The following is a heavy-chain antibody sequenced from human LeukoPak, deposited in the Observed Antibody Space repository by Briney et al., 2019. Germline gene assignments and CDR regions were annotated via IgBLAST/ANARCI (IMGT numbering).Heavy chain of an antibody. V-gene: IGHV3-74*01. J-gene: IGHJ4*02. CDR3: ARDRGPNTFDY. CDR1: GFTFISYW. Sequence: GGSLRLSCAASGFTFISYWMHWVRHAPGKGLVWVSRINSDGSTTSYAASVKGRFTISRDTAKNTLYLQMNSLRAEDTAVYYCARDRGPNTFDYWGQGSLVTVSS. CDR2: INSDGSTT.